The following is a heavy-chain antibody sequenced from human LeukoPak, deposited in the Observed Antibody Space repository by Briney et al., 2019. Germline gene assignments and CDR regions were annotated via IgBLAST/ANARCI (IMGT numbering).Heavy chain of an antibody. CDR2: IWADESKR. V-gene: IGHV3-33*01. D-gene: IGHD3-10*01. Sequence: GRSLRLSCAASGFTFRTYGMHWLRQAPGKGLEWVAIIWADESKRDYADSVKGRFTISRDNSKNTLFLQMNSLRAEDTAVYYCARGGSRYFHNWGQGTLVTVSS. CDR1: GFTFRTYG. CDR3: ARGGSRYFHN. J-gene: IGHJ4*02.